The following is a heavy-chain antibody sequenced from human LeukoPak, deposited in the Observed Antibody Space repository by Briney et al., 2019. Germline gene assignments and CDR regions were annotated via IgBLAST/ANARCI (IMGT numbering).Heavy chain of an antibody. CDR3: ARDPALSGYFDY. J-gene: IGHJ4*02. CDR2: ISSSGGSA. Sequence: PGGSLRLSCAASEFTFSNYAMSWVRQAPGKGPEWVSTISSSGGSAYYADSLRGRFTISRDNSKNTLYLQMNSLRAEDSAVYYCARDPALSGYFDYWGQGTLVTVSS. CDR1: EFTFSNYA. D-gene: IGHD3-16*02. V-gene: IGHV3-23*01.